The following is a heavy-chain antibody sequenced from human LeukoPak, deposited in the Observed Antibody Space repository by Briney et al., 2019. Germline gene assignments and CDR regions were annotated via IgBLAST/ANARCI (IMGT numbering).Heavy chain of an antibody. Sequence: PGGSLRLSCAVSGFTFSSYAMSWVRQAPGKGLEWVSSISGSGGNTYYADSVKGRFTISRDNSKNTLYMQMNSLRAEDTAVYYCAKLVTHFDYWGQGTLVTVSS. CDR3: AKLVTHFDY. CDR1: GFTFSSYA. J-gene: IGHJ4*02. V-gene: IGHV3-23*01. D-gene: IGHD4-23*01. CDR2: ISGSGGNT.